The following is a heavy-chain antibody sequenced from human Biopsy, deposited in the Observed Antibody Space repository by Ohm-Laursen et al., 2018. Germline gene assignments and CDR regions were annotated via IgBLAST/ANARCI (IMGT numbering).Heavy chain of an antibody. D-gene: IGHD2-8*01. CDR1: GFTFSNYA. V-gene: IGHV3-33*06. CDR2: IWYDGSNK. J-gene: IGHJ4*02. Sequence: SLRLSCAASGFTFSNYAMSRVRQAPGKGLEWVAAIWYDGSNKNYADSVKGRFTISRDNSKNTLYLQMNSLRGEDTAVYYCAKCMTGGSNYYFHHCGQGTLVTVSS. CDR3: AKCMTGGSNYYFHH.